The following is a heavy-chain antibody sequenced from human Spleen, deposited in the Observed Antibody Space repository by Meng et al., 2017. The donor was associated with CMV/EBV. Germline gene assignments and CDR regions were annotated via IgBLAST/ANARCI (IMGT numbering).Heavy chain of an antibody. V-gene: IGHV3-48*04. Sequence: GESLKISCVVSGLTASISHMNWVRQAPGKGLEWVSYISSSSSTIYYADSVEGRFTISRDNAKNSLYLQMNSLRAEDTAVYYCARDRRFMEWLLMGPPGALDYWGQGTMVTVSS. CDR3: ARDRRFMEWLLMGPPGALDY. CDR1: GLTASISH. J-gene: IGHJ4*02. CDR2: ISSSSSTI. D-gene: IGHD3-3*01.